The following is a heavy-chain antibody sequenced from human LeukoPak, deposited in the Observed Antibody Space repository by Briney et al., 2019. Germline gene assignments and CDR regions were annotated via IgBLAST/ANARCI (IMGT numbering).Heavy chain of an antibody. D-gene: IGHD3-3*01. V-gene: IGHV1-8*03. CDR2: INPSSGNT. J-gene: IGHJ4*02. CDR1: GYTFSNHD. Sequence: ASVKVSCKASGYTFSNHDMNWVRQATGQGLEWMGWINPSSGNTGYAQKFQGRVTITRDTSISTAYMELSNLRSEDTAVYYCATNDFWSGIPRGPEFDYWGQGTLVTVSS. CDR3: ATNDFWSGIPRGPEFDY.